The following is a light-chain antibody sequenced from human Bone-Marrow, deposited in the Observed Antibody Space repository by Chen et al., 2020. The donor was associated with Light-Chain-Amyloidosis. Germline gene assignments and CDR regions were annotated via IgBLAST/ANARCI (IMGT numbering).Light chain of an antibody. J-gene: IGLJ3*02. CDR3: AAWDDSLSGPV. V-gene: IGLV1-47*01. CDR1: SSNIGSNY. Sequence: QSVLTQPPSASGTPGPRVTISCSGSSSNIGSNYVYWYQQLPGTAPKLLIYRNNQRPSGVPGRFSGSKSGTSASLAISGLRSEDEADYYCAAWDDSLSGPVFGGGTKLTVL. CDR2: RNN.